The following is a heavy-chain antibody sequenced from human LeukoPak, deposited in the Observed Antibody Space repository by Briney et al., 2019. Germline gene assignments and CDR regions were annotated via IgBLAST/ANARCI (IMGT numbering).Heavy chain of an antibody. D-gene: IGHD6-19*01. CDR3: AKDLGSSGWALDY. CDR2: ISSDGGSNT. J-gene: IGHJ4*02. Sequence: GGSLRLSCAASGFIVSTNYMSWVRQAPGKGLEWVAVISSDGGSNTYYADSVKGRFTISRDNSKNTLYLQMNSLKTEDTAVYACAKDLGSSGWALDYWGQGTLVTVSS. V-gene: IGHV3-30*18. CDR1: GFIVSTNY.